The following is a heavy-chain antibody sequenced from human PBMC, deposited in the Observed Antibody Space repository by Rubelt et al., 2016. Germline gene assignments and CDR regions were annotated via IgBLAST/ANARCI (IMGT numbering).Heavy chain of an antibody. CDR1: GYSFTSYW. CDR3: ARSSGTTVTTVDY. CDR2: IDPSDSYT. J-gene: IGHJ4*02. D-gene: IGHD4-17*01. Sequence: EVQLVQSGAEVKKPGESLRISCKGSGYSFTSYWISWVRQMPGKGLEWMGRIDPSDSYTNYSPSFQGHRSISADKSISTAYLQWSSLRASETDMYSWARSSGTTVTTVDYWGQGTLVTVSS. V-gene: IGHV5-10-1*01.